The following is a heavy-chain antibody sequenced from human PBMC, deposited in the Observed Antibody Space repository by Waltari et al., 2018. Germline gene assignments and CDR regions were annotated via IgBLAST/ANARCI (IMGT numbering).Heavy chain of an antibody. CDR2: INPNRGGT. Sequence: QLQLVQSGAEVKTPGASVKVSCKASGYTFTGYYIHWVRQAPGQGLEWMGWINPNRGGTNYAQKFQGRVTMTRDTSISTVYMELSSLRFDDTAVYYCARDGSGSFLDNWGQGTLVTVSS. D-gene: IGHD1-26*01. V-gene: IGHV1-2*02. J-gene: IGHJ4*02. CDR1: GYTFTGYY. CDR3: ARDGSGSFLDN.